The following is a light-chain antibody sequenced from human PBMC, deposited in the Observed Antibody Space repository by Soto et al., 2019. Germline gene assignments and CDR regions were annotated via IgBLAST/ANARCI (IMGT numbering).Light chain of an antibody. CDR1: KLGDKY. J-gene: IGLJ2*01. CDR3: QAWDSNNVL. CDR2: QDT. Sequence: SYELTQPPSVSVSPEQTASITCSGDKLGDKYACWYQQKPGQSPVLVIYQDTKRPSGIPERFSGSNSGNTATLTISETQAMDEADYYCQAWDSNNVLFGGGTQLTVL. V-gene: IGLV3-1*01.